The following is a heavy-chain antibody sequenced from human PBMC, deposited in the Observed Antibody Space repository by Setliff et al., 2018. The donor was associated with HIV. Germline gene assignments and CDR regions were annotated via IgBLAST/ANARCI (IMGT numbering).Heavy chain of an antibody. J-gene: IGHJ3*02. CDR2: IKSERDGGTT. CDR1: GFTFNVAW. CDR3: TTLVGANPYHDAFDI. V-gene: IGHV3-15*07. Sequence: VGSLSLSCAASGFTFNVAWMNWVRQAPGKGLEWVGRIKSERDGGTTDYAAPVKGRFTISTDDSKNTLYLEMNSLKTEDTAMYYCTTLVGANPYHDAFDIWGQGTMVTVSS. D-gene: IGHD1-26*01.